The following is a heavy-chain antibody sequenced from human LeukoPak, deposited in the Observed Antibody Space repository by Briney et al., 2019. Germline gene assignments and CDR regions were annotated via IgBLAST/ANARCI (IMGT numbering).Heavy chain of an antibody. CDR1: GYNFATYW. V-gene: IGHV5-51*01. Sequence: GESLQISCKGSGYNFATYWIAWVRQMPGKDLEWMGIIFPGDSDIKYSPSFQGQVTVSADRSINTAYLQWTRLEASDTAMYYCARGLRGTYRYILDYWGQGTLVTVSS. J-gene: IGHJ4*02. CDR2: IFPGDSDI. CDR3: ARGLRGTYRYILDY. D-gene: IGHD3-16*02.